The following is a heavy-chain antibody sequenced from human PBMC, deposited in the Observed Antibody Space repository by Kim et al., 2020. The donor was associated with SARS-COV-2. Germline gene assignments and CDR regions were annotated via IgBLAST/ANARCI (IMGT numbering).Heavy chain of an antibody. J-gene: IGHJ3*02. CDR3: AKRIAVAGKHGAFDI. D-gene: IGHD6-19*01. Sequence: DSVKGRFTISRDNSKNTLYLQMNSLRAEDTAVYYCAKRIAVAGKHGAFDIWGQGTMVTVSS. V-gene: IGHV3-23*01.